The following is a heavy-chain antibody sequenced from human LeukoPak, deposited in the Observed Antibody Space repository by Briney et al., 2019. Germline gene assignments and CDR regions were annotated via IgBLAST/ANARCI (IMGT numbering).Heavy chain of an antibody. Sequence: GGSLRLSCAASGFTFSSYEMNWVRQAPGKGLEWVSYISSSGSTIYYADSVKGRFTISRDNAKNSLYLQMNSLRAEDTAVYYCARQKFTVVRGVIIGVPFDYWGQGTLVTVSS. CDR3: ARQKFTVVRGVIIGVPFDY. CDR1: GFTFSSYE. V-gene: IGHV3-48*03. CDR2: ISSSGSTI. J-gene: IGHJ4*02. D-gene: IGHD3-10*01.